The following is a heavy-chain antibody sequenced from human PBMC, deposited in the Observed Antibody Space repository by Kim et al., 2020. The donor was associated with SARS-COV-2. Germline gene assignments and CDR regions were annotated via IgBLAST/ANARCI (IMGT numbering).Heavy chain of an antibody. V-gene: IGHV1-69*13. D-gene: IGHD2-15*01. Sequence: SVKVSCKASGGTFSSYAISWVRQAPGQGLEWMGGIIPIFGTANYAQKFQGRVTITADESTSTAYMELSSLRSEDTAVYYCARGCCSGGSCSLGYYYGMDVWGQGTTVTVSS. CDR2: IIPIFGTA. J-gene: IGHJ6*02. CDR1: GGTFSSYA. CDR3: ARGCCSGGSCSLGYYYGMDV.